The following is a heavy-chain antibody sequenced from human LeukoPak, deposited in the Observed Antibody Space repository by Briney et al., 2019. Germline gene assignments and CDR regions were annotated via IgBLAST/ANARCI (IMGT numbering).Heavy chain of an antibody. CDR1: GFTVNSNY. D-gene: IGHD4-17*01. Sequence: GGSLRLSCAASGFTVNSNYMSWVRQAPGKGLEWVSVIYSGGNTYYADSVKGRFTISRDNSKNTLYLQMNSLRAEDTAVYYCASLKTWATATTKDAFDIWGQGTMVTVSS. J-gene: IGHJ3*02. CDR2: IYSGGNT. V-gene: IGHV3-66*01. CDR3: ASLKTWATATTKDAFDI.